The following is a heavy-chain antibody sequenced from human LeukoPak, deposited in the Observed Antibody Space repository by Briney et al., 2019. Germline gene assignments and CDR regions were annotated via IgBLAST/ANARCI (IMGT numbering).Heavy chain of an antibody. CDR3: ARDVYDYVWGSYSLDY. V-gene: IGHV3-48*03. CDR2: ISSSGSTI. Sequence: TGGSLRLSCAASGFAFSSYEMNWVRQAPGKGLEWVSYISSSGSTIYYADSVKGRFTISRDNAKNSLYLQMNSLSGEDTAVYYCARDVYDYVWGSYSLDYWGQGTLVTVSS. D-gene: IGHD3-16*01. CDR1: GFAFSSYE. J-gene: IGHJ4*02.